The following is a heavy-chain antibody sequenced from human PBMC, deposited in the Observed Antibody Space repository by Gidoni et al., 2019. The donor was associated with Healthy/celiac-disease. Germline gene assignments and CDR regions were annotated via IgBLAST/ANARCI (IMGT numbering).Heavy chain of an antibody. CDR2: ISYDGSNK. D-gene: IGHD3-3*01. CDR1: GFTFISYA. V-gene: IGHV3-30-3*02. J-gene: IGHJ4*02. Sequence: QVQLVASGGGLVQPVRSLILSCAASGFTFISYAMHWVRQAPGKGLEWVSVISYDGSNKYYADSVKGRFTISRDNSKNTLYLQMNSLRAEDTAVYYCAKPLEGYYDFWSGWAYWGQGTLVTVSS. CDR3: AKPLEGYYDFWSGWAY.